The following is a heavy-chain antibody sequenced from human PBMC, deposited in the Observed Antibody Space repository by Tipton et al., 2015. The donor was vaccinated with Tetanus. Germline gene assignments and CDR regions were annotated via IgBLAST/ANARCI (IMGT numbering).Heavy chain of an antibody. J-gene: IGHJ3*01. CDR2: IYPGDSYS. CDR3: ARPLTSVAFGGFAFDV. Sequence: QLVQSGAEVKKPGESLKMSCKGSGYSFTNYWIGWVRQVPGKGLEWLGTIYPGDSYSTYSPSFEGQVTISVDRSIDTAYLQWSSLKASDTAIYYCARPLTSVAFGGFAFDVWGQGTLVTVSS. D-gene: IGHD3-16*01. V-gene: IGHV5-51*01. CDR1: GYSFTNYW.